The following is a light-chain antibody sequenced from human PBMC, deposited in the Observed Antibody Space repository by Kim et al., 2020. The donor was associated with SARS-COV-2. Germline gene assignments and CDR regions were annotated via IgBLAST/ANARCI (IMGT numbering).Light chain of an antibody. CDR2: FGS. V-gene: IGKV2-28*01. CDR1: QSLQHSNGDIF. CDR3: VPVLRAPLS. J-gene: IGKJ2*01. Sequence: DIVMTQSPLSLPVTPGEPASISCRSAQSLQHSNGDIFLDWYVLKSGQSPQPLIFFGSNRAYGVPDRFSGSASGTDFILKISRVEPEDVGIYYCVPVLRAPLSFGQGTKLEI.